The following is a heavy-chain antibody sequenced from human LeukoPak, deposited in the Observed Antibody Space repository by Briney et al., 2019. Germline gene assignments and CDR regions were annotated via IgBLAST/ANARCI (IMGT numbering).Heavy chain of an antibody. Sequence: SETLSLTCTVSAGSISSYYWSWIRQPPGKGLEWIGYIYYSGSTNYNPSLKSRVTISVDTSKNQFSLKLSSVTAADTAVYYCARGPGYDYVWGSYRYAPFDYWGQGTLVTVSS. V-gene: IGHV4-59*01. D-gene: IGHD3-16*02. CDR2: IYYSGST. CDR3: ARGPGYDYVWGSYRYAPFDY. CDR1: AGSISSYY. J-gene: IGHJ4*02.